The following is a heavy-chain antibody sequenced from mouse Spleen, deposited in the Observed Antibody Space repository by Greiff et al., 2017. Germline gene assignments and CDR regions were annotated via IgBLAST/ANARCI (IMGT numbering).Heavy chain of an antibody. D-gene: IGHD1-1*01. CDR3: ARKGGSGSSLYFDY. CDR1: GYTFTSYW. J-gene: IGHJ2*01. CDR2: IDPSDSET. V-gene: IGHV1-52*01. Sequence: VQLQQPGAELVRPGSSVKLSCKASGYTFTSYWMHWVKQRPIQGLEWIGNIDPSDSETHYNQKFKDKATLTVDKSSSTAYMQLSSLTSEDSAVYYCARKGGSGSSLYFDYWGQGTTLTVSS.